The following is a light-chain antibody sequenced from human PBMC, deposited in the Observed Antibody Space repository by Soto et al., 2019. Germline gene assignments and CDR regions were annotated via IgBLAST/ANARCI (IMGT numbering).Light chain of an antibody. J-gene: IGKJ1*01. V-gene: IGKV1-39*01. CDR1: QSISNH. CDR3: QQSNSTPPT. CDR2: AAS. Sequence: DIQMTQSPSSLSASVEDRVIITCRASQSISNHLNWYQQKPGKAPKLLIFAASSLQSRYPSRFSGSTSGRDFTLTISRLQPEDFATYYGQQSNSTPPTFGQGTKVDIK.